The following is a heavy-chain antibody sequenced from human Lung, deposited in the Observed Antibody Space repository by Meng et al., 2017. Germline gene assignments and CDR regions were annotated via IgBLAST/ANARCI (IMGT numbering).Heavy chain of an antibody. D-gene: IGHD4-11*01. J-gene: IGHJ4*02. CDR1: GGSFSDYY. V-gene: IGHV4-34*01. CDR3: ARGPTTMAHDFDY. CDR2: INHSGST. Sequence: VQLQHWVEGLLKPSETLSLTCVVSGGSFSDYYWSWIRQPPGKGLEWIGEINHSGSTNYNPSLESRATISVDTSQNNLSLKLSSVTAADSAVYYCARGPTTMAHDFDYWGQGTLVTVSS.